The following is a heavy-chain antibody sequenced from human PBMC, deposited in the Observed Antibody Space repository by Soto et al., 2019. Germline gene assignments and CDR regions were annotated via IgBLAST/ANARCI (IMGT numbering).Heavy chain of an antibody. V-gene: IGHV3-23*01. D-gene: IGHD6-19*01. J-gene: IGHJ4*02. CDR2: ISGSGGST. Sequence: GGSLRLSCAASGFTFSSYAMSWVRQAPGKGLEWVSAISGSGGSTYYADSVKGRFTISRDNSKNTLYLQMNSLRAEDTAVYYCAKDPKKLRSGWYSPFDYWGQGTLVTVSS. CDR1: GFTFSSYA. CDR3: AKDPKKLRSGWYSPFDY.